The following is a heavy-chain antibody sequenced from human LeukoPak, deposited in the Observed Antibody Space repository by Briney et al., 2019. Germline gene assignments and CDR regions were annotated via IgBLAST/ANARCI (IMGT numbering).Heavy chain of an antibody. J-gene: IGHJ4*02. V-gene: IGHV1-69*04. CDR1: GGTFSSYA. Sequence: SVKVSCKASGGTFSSYAISWVRQAPGQGPEWMGRIIPILGIANYAQKFQGRVTITADKSTSTAYMELSSLRSEDTAVYYCARERESTMAPFDYWGQGTLVTVSS. D-gene: IGHD3-10*01. CDR3: ARERESTMAPFDY. CDR2: IIPILGIA.